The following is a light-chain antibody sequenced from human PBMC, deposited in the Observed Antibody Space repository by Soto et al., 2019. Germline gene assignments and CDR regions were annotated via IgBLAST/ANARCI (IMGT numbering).Light chain of an antibody. CDR3: HQYGSSPLT. V-gene: IGKV3-20*01. J-gene: IGKJ4*01. Sequence: EIVLTQSPCTLSFSPGERGTLSCRAGQSLSSSSLAWYQQKPGQAPRLLIYGASNRASGVPDRFSGGGSGTDFTLTISGLEPEDFAVYYCHQYGSSPLTFGGGTKV. CDR1: QSLSSSS. CDR2: GAS.